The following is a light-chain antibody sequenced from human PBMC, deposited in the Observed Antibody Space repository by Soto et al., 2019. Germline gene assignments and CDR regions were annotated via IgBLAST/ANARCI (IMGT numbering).Light chain of an antibody. V-gene: IGKV3-20*01. CDR3: QQYGSSPRFT. CDR1: QSVRSSY. J-gene: IGKJ3*01. Sequence: EIVLTQSPGTLSLSPGERATLACRASQSVRSSYLAWYQQKPGQAPRLLIYGASTRATGIPDRFSGSGSGTDFPLTISRLEPEDFAVYYCQQYGSSPRFTFGPGTKVDIK. CDR2: GAS.